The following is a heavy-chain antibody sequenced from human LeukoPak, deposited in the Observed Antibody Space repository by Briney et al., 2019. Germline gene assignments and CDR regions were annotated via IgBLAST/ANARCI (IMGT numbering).Heavy chain of an antibody. CDR2: INAGNGYT. J-gene: IGHJ3*02. CDR1: GYTLTNYA. CDR3: ATFSWLLFAFDI. D-gene: IGHD3-3*01. Sequence: ASVKVSCKASGYTLTNYAMHWVRQAPGQRLEWMGWINAGNGYTKYSQKFQGRVTITRDTSATTAYMELSSLRSEDTAVYYCATFSWLLFAFDIRGQGTMVTVSS. V-gene: IGHV1-3*01.